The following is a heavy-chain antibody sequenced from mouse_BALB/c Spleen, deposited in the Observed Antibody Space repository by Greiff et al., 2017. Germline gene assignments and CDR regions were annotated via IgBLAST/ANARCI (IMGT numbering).Heavy chain of an antibody. Sequence: VQLQQSGPQLVRPGASVKISCKASGYSFTSYWMHWVKQRPGQGLEWIGMIDPSDSETRLNQKFKDKATLTVDKSSSTAYMQLSSPTSEDSAVYYCARWIYYGYPYAMDYWGQGTSVTVSS. CDR2: IDPSDSET. J-gene: IGHJ4*01. D-gene: IGHD2-2*01. V-gene: IGHV1S126*01. CDR3: ARWIYYGYPYAMDY. CDR1: GYSFTSYW.